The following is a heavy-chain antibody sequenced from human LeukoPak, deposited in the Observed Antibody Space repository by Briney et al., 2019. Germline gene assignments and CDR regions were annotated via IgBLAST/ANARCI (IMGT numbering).Heavy chain of an antibody. CDR3: AKEGLRRKMDFDY. V-gene: IGHV3-30*02. CDR1: GSTFSSYG. D-gene: IGHD3-16*01. J-gene: IGHJ4*02. Sequence: GGSLRLSCAASGSTFSSYGMHWVRQAPGKGLEWVAFIRYDGSNKYYADSAKGRFTISRDNSKNMLYLQMNSLRAEDTAVYYCAKEGLRRKMDFDYWGQGTLVIVPS. CDR2: IRYDGSNK.